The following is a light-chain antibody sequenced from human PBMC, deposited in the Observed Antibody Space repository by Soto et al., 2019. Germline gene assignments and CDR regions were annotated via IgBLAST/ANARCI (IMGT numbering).Light chain of an antibody. Sequence: EIVSTQYPATLSLSPGERATLSGMGSRSVSSYLAWYQQKPGQAPRLLIYDASSRAIGIPDRFSGSGSGTDFTLTISRLEPEDFAVYYCQQYGSSPRTFGQGTKVDI. J-gene: IGKJ1*01. V-gene: IGKV3-20*01. CDR2: DAS. CDR3: QQYGSSPRT. CDR1: RSVSSY.